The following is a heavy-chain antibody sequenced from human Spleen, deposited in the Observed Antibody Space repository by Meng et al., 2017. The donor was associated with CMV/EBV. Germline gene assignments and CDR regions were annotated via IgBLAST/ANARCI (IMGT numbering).Heavy chain of an antibody. J-gene: IGHJ5*02. V-gene: IGHV1-2*06. D-gene: IGHD1-26*01. CDR1: GYTYTGYD. CDR3: ARDPLFSGSYPNWFDP. CDR2: INPHSDVT. Sequence: GYTYTGYDVRWGRQATGQGLEWMGRINPHSDVTIYAPKFQGRVNMTRDTSINTAYMKLDSLNSDDTAVYYCARDPLFSGSYPNWFDPWGQGTLVTVSS.